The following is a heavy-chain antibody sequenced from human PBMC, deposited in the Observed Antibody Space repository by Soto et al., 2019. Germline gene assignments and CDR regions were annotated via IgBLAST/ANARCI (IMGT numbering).Heavy chain of an antibody. J-gene: IGHJ5*02. CDR3: ARGRYSNSWYMFDP. CDR2: LFYSGST. V-gene: IGHV4-61*01. D-gene: IGHD6-13*01. CDR1: GGSISSASYY. Sequence: QVQLQESGPGLVKPSETLSLTCTVSGGSISSASYYWSWIRQPPGKGLEWIGWLFYSGSTNYNPSLKSRVTMSLDASTNQFSLNLNSVTAADTAVYYCARGRYSNSWYMFDPWGQGTQVIVSS.